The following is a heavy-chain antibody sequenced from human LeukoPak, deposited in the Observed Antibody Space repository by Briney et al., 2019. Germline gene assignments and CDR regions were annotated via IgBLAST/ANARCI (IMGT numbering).Heavy chain of an antibody. CDR1: GYTLTELS. V-gene: IGHV1-24*01. CDR3: AAKRELHLYFFDY. CDR2: FDPEGGET. Sequence: ASVKVSCKVSGYTLTELSMHWVRQAPGKGLEWMGSFDPEGGETIYSQKFQGRVTMTEDTSTDTAYMELSSLRSEDTAVYFCAAKRELHLYFFDYWGQGTLVTVSS. J-gene: IGHJ4*02. D-gene: IGHD3-10*01.